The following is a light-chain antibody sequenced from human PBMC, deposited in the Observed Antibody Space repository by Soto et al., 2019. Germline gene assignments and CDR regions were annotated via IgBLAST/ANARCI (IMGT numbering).Light chain of an antibody. J-gene: IGKJ4*01. V-gene: IGKV1-39*01. CDR3: QQPYRAPAT. CDR2: AAS. CDR1: QSISNL. Sequence: IQLTQSASQLSTYISDRVIITCRASQSISNLLNWYQQKPGKAPKLLIFAASTLQSGVPSRFSGSGSGPDFTLTISRLQPEDCATYYCQQPYRAPATFAGGTKVDIK.